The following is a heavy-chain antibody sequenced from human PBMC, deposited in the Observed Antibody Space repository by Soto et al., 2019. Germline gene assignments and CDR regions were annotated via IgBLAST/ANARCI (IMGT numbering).Heavy chain of an antibody. J-gene: IGHJ3*02. V-gene: IGHV6-1*01. D-gene: IGHD6-13*01. CDR2: TYYRSKWYN. CDR3: ARGAAAPRGTFDI. Sequence: QVQLQQSGPGLVKPSQTLSLTCAISGDSVSSNSAAWNWIRQSPSRGLEWLGRTYYRSKWYNDYAVSVKSRIXXNXDXXKNQFSLQVNSVTPEDTAVYYCARGAAAPRGTFDIWGQGTMVTVSS. CDR1: GDSVSSNSAA.